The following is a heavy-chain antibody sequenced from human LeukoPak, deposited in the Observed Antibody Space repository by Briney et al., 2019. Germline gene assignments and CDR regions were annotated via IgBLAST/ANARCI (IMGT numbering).Heavy chain of an antibody. D-gene: IGHD6-13*01. J-gene: IGHJ6*02. CDR2: IWYDGSNK. V-gene: IGHV3-33*01. Sequence: GRSLRLSCAASGFTFISYGMHWVRQAPGKGLEWVAVIWYDGSNKYYADSVKGRFTISRDNSKNTLYLQMNSLRAEDTAVYYCARDHHRYSSSWGYYGMDVWGQGTTVTVSS. CDR3: ARDHHRYSSSWGYYGMDV. CDR1: GFTFISYG.